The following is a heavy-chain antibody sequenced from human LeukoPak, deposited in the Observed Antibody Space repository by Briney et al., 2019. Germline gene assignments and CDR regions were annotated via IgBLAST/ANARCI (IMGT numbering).Heavy chain of an antibody. J-gene: IGHJ4*02. V-gene: IGHV3-9*01. CDR3: AKEIPVNRKSIAVAGAAFDY. CDR2: ISWNSGSI. CDR1: GFTFDDYA. D-gene: IGHD6-19*01. Sequence: QPGGSLRLSCAASGFTFDDYAMPWVRQAPGKGLEWVSGISWNSGSIGYADSVKGRFTISRDNAKNSLYLQMNSLRAEDTALYYCAKEIPVNRKSIAVAGAAFDYWGQGTLVTVSS.